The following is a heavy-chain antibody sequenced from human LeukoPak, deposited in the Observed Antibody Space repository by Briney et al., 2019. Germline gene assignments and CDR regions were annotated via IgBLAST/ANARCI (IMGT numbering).Heavy chain of an antibody. CDR1: GFTLGSHD. Sequence: GGSLRLSCTAPGFTLGSHDMHWVRQIPGQGLEWVAAVSSGFHAFFADSAQGRFTVSREDARISLYLQMNSLRAGDTAVYYCVREARGYHYTYFDYWGQGTLVTVSS. V-gene: IGHV3-13*01. D-gene: IGHD5-18*01. CDR3: VREARGYHYTYFDY. J-gene: IGHJ4*02. CDR2: VSSGFHA.